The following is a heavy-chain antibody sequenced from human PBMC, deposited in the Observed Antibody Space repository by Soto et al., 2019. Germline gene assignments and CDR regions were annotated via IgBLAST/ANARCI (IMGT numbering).Heavy chain of an antibody. J-gene: IGHJ4*02. D-gene: IGHD3-3*01. CDR2: IKGDGSEI. V-gene: IGHV3-7*01. Sequence: GGSLRLSCAASGFTFSIHWMSWVRLAPGKGLEWVANIKGDGSEIHYVDSVKGRFSISRDNAKNSLYLQMNSLRAEDTAVYYCARDWTDSWSGLFAYWGQGTLVTVSS. CDR3: ARDWTDSWSGLFAY. CDR1: GFTFSIHW.